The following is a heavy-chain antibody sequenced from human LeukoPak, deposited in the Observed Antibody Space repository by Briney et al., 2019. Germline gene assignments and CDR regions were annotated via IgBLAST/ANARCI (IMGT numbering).Heavy chain of an antibody. CDR2: IYYSGST. D-gene: IGHD3-10*01. Sequence: SETLSLTCTVSGGSISSYYWSWIRQPPGKGLEWIGYIYYSGSTNYNPSLKSRVTISVDTSKNQFSLKLSSVTAVDTAVYYCARGSYSNWFDPWGQGTLVTVSS. CDR3: ARGSYSNWFDP. J-gene: IGHJ5*02. CDR1: GGSISSYY. V-gene: IGHV4-59*01.